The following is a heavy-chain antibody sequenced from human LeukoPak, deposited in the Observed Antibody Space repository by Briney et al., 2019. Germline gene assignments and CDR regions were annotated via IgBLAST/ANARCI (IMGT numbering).Heavy chain of an antibody. CDR2: ISYDGSNK. J-gene: IGHJ6*03. V-gene: IGHV3-30*18. CDR3: AKDGKPGYSSSWYQSFGYYYYMDV. D-gene: IGHD6-13*01. Sequence: GRSLRLSCAASGFTFSSYGMHWVRQAPGKGLEWVAVISYDGSNKYYADSVKGRFTISRDNSKNTLYLQMNSLRAEDTAVYYCAKDGKPGYSSSWYQSFGYYYYMDVWGKGTTVTISS. CDR1: GFTFSSYG.